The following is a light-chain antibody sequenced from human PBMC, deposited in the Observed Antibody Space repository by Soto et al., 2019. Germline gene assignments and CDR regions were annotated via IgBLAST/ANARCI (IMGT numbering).Light chain of an antibody. V-gene: IGLV2-14*01. Sequence: QSFLTQPASVSGSPVQSITISCTGTSSDVGGYNYVSWYQQHPGKAPKLMIYEVSHRPSGVSNRFAGSKSGNTASLTISGLQAEDEADYYCSSYTRSXTYVVGTGTKVXV. CDR2: EVS. J-gene: IGLJ1*01. CDR1: SSDVGGYNY. CDR3: SSYTRSXTYV.